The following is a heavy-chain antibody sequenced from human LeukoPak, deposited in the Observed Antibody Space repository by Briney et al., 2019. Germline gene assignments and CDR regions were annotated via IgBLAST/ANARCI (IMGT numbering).Heavy chain of an antibody. CDR2: INTDGSSA. J-gene: IGHJ3*02. V-gene: IGHV3-74*01. D-gene: IGHD2-21*01. CDR3: ARGDYAFDI. CDR1: GFTFTTYW. Sequence: PGGSLRLSCAASGFTFTTYWMHWVRHAPGKGLVWVSRINTDGSSASYADSVKGRFTISRDTAKNTLYLQMNSLRAEDTAVYYCARGDYAFDIWGQGTMVTVSS.